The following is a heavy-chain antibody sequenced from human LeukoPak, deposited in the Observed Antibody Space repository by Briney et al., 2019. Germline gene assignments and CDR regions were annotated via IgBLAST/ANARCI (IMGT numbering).Heavy chain of an antibody. J-gene: IGHJ6*02. V-gene: IGHV3-74*01. D-gene: IGHD6-19*01. CDR1: GFTFSSYW. CDR3: ARGGVAGGMDV. Sequence: GGSLRLSCAASGFTFSSYWMHWVRQAPGEGLVWVSRINSDEYSLDYADSVKGRFTISRDNAKNTLHLQMNSLRAEDTAVYYCARGGVAGGMDVWGQGTTVTVSS. CDR2: INSDEYSL.